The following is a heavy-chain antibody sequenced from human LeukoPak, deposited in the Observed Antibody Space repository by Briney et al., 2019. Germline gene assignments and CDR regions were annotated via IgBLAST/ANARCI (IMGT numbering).Heavy chain of an antibody. D-gene: IGHD6-13*01. J-gene: IGHJ5*02. CDR2: INHSGST. CDR1: GGSFSGYY. CDR3: ARLRPGPRLWIHSSSWYPGQRWFDP. Sequence: SETLSLTCAVYGGSFSGYYWSWIRQPPGKGLEWIGEINHSGSTNYNPSLKSRVTISVDTSKNQFSLKLSSVTAADTAVYYCARLRPGPRLWIHSSSWYPGQRWFDPWGQGTLVTVSS. V-gene: IGHV4-34*01.